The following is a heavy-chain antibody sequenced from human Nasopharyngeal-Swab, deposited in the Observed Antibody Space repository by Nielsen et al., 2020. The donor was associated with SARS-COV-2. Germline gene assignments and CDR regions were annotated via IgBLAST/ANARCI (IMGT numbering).Heavy chain of an antibody. Sequence: GGSLRLSCAASGFTFSVYWIHWVRQGPGMGLVWVARVNTDGNLTVYADAVKGRLTISRDNAKNTVYLQMNSLRAEDTAIYYCATSRAWCFQYWGQGSLITVSS. CDR2: VNTDGNLT. D-gene: IGHD6-19*01. V-gene: IGHV3-74*01. CDR3: ATSRAWCFQY. CDR1: GFTFSVYW. J-gene: IGHJ4*02.